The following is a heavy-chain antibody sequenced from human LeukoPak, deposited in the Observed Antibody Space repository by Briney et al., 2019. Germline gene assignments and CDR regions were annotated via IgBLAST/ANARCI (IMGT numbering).Heavy chain of an antibody. D-gene: IGHD6-13*01. CDR1: GYSISSGYY. CDR3: ARPAGY. CDR2: IYHSGST. J-gene: IGHJ4*02. V-gene: IGHV4-38-2*01. Sequence: SETLSLTCAVSGYSISSGYYWGWIRQPPGKGLEWIGSIYHSGSTYYNPSLKSRVTISVDTSKNQFSLKLSSVTAADTAVYYCARPAGYWGQGTLVTVSS.